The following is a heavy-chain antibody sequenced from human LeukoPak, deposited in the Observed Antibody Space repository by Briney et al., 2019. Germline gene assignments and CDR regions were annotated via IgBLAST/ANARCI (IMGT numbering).Heavy chain of an antibody. CDR1: GGSISSYY. J-gene: IGHJ6*03. D-gene: IGHD3-10*01. CDR3: ARGYYGYSYYMDV. Sequence: SETLSLTCTVSGGSISSYYWSWIRQPPGKGLEWIGYIYYSGSTNYSPSLKSRVTISVDTSKNQFSLKLSSVTAADTAVYYCARGYYGYSYYMDVWGKGTTVTVSS. V-gene: IGHV4-59*08. CDR2: IYYSGST.